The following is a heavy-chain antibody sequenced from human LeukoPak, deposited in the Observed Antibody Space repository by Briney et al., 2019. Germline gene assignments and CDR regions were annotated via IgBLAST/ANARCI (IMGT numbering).Heavy chain of an antibody. D-gene: IGHD3-10*01. CDR1: GGSFSGYY. CDR2: INHSGST. Sequence: PSETPSLTCAVYGGSFSGYYWSWIRQPPGKGLEWIGEINHSGSTNYNPSLKSRVTISVDTSKNQFSLKLSSVTAADTAVYYCARGRWYYGSGSYLDYWGQGTLVTVSS. CDR3: ARGRWYYGSGSYLDY. J-gene: IGHJ4*02. V-gene: IGHV4-34*01.